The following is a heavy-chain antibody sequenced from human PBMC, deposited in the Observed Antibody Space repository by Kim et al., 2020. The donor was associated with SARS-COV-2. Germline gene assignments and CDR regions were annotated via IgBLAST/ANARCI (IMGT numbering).Heavy chain of an antibody. Sequence: SETLSLTCTVSGRSISSGGYSWSWIRQPPGKGLEWIGYIFHGGGIYYNPSLKSRVTISVDRSKNLFSLRLSSVTAADTAAYYCATTLNLSGGPTYALDIWRQRTMVSVSS. J-gene: IGHJ3*02. CDR1: GRSISSGGYS. V-gene: IGHV4-30-2*01. D-gene: IGHD3-10*01. CDR2: IFHGGGI. CDR3: ATTLNLSGGPTYALDI.